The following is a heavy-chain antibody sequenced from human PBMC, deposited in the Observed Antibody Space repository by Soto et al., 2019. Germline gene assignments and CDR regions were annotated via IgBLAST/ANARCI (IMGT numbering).Heavy chain of an antibody. D-gene: IGHD3-10*01. CDR1: GGSISSSSYY. Sequence: QLQLQESGPGLVKPSETLSLTCTVSGGSISSSSYYWGWIRQPPGKGLEWIGRIYYSGSTYYNPSLKSRVTISVDTSKNQFSLKLSSVTAADTAVYYCARQVPLPYYYGSGSNLARYYYYYGMDVWGQGTTVTVSS. J-gene: IGHJ6*02. CDR3: ARQVPLPYYYGSGSNLARYYYYYGMDV. CDR2: IYYSGST. V-gene: IGHV4-39*01.